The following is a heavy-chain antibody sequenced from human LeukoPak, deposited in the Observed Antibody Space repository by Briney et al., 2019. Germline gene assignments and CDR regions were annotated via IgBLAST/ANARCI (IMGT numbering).Heavy chain of an antibody. CDR1: GYTFTSHG. J-gene: IGHJ5*02. D-gene: IGHD2-15*01. V-gene: IGHV1-18*01. CDR3: ASAPRGTTIPYELPAGP. CDR2: ISLYNGNT. Sequence: ASVKVSCKASGYTFTSHGITWVRQAPGQGLEWMGRISLYNGNTNYALELQARVTMTTDTSTSTAYMELRSLRSDDTAVYYCASAPRGTTIPYELPAGPWGQGTLVTVSS.